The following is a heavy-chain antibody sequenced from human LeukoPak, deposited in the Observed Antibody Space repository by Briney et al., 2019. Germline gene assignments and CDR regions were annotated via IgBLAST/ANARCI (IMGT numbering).Heavy chain of an antibody. CDR2: ISGSGGSA. CDR3: AKDGATGTWVYYYYGMDV. J-gene: IGHJ6*04. CDR1: GFTFSSYA. D-gene: IGHD1-1*01. V-gene: IGHV3-23*01. Sequence: GGSLRLSCAASGFTFSSYAMSWVRQAPGKGLEWVSAISGSGGSAYYADSVKGRFTISRDNSKNTLYLQMNSLRAEDTAVYYCAKDGATGTWVYYYYGMDVWGKGTTVTVSS.